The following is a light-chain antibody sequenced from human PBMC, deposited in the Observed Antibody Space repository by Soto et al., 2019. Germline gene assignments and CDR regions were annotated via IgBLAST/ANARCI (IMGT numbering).Light chain of an antibody. V-gene: IGLV2-14*01. J-gene: IGLJ3*02. CDR3: SSHTSSRTAV. CDR2: EVS. CDR1: SSDVGGYNY. Sequence: QSALTQPPSVSGSPGQSITISCTGTSSDVGGYNYVSWYQQYPGKAPKLMIYEVSNRPSGVSNRFSGSKSGNTASLTISGLQAEDEADYYCSSHTSSRTAVFGGGTKLTVL.